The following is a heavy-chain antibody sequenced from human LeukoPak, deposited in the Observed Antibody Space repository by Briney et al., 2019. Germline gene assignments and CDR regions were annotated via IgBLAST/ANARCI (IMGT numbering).Heavy chain of an antibody. Sequence: ASVKVSCKASGYTISDYFMHWVRQAPGQGLEWMGWINPNSGGTNYAQKFQGRVTMTRDTSISTAYMELSRLRSDDTAVYYCARGGWGYAFDIWGQGTMVTVSS. J-gene: IGHJ3*02. CDR1: GYTISDYF. CDR2: INPNSGGT. CDR3: ARGGWGYAFDI. V-gene: IGHV1-2*02. D-gene: IGHD2-21*01.